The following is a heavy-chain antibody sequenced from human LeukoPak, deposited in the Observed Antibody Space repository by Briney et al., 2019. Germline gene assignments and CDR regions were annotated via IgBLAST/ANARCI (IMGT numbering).Heavy chain of an antibody. J-gene: IGHJ5*02. CDR2: IYYSGST. V-gene: IGHV4-59*01. CDR3: ARAGEQQLVGWFDP. D-gene: IGHD6-13*01. Sequence: SETLSLTCTVSGGSISSYYWSRIRQPPGKGLEWIGYIYYSGSTDYNPSLKSRVTISVDTSKNQFSLKLSSVTAADTAVYYCARAGEQQLVGWFDPWGQGTLVTVSS. CDR1: GGSISSYY.